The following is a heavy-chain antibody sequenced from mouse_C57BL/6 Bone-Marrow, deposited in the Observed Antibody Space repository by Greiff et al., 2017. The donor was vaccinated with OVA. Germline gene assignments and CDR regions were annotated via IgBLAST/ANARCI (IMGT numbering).Heavy chain of an antibody. CDR1: GYSFTGYY. CDR3: ARGDDSYAMDY. V-gene: IGHV1-42*01. Sequence: EVQLQQSGPELVKPGASVKISCKASGYSFTGYYMNWVKQSPEKSLEWIGEINPSTGGTTYNQKFKAKATLTVDKSSSTAYMQLKSLTSEDSAVYYCARGDDSYAMDYWGQGTSVTVSS. CDR2: INPSTGGT. J-gene: IGHJ4*01.